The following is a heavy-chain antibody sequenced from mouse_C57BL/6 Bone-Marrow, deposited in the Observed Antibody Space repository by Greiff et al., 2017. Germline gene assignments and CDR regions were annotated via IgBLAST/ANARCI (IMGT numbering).Heavy chain of an antibody. D-gene: IGHD1-1*01. Sequence: VKLMESGPGLVQPSQSLSITCTVSGFSLTSYGVHWVRQSPGKGLEWLGVIWSGGSTDYNAAFISRLSISKDNSKSQVFFKMNSLQADDTAIYYCARDYGSSYPYYAMDYWGQGTSVTVSS. CDR1: GFSLTSYG. CDR2: IWSGGST. J-gene: IGHJ4*01. CDR3: ARDYGSSYPYYAMDY. V-gene: IGHV2-2*01.